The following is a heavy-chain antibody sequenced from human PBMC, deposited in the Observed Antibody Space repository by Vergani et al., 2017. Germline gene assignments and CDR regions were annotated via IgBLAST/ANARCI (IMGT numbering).Heavy chain of an antibody. J-gene: IGHJ4*02. V-gene: IGHV4-61*02. CDR3: ARGGGSLLWFGELLSPKGHFDY. CDR1: GGSISSGSYY. D-gene: IGHD3-10*01. CDR2: IYTSGST. Sequence: QVQLQESGPGLVKPSQTLSLTCTVSGGSISSGSYYWSWIRQPAGKGLEWIGRIYTSGSTNYNPSLKSRVTISVDTSKNQFSLKLSSVTAADTAVYYCARGGGSLLWFGELLSPKGHFDYWGQGTLVTVSS.